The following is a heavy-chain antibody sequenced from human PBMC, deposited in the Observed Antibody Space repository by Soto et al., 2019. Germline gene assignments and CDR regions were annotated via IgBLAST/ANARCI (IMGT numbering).Heavy chain of an antibody. J-gene: IGHJ3*02. Sequence: QVQLQQWGAGLLKPSETLSLTCAVYGGSFSGYYWSGIRQPPGKGLEWIGEINHSGSTNYNPSLKSRVTISVDTSKKQFSLKLRSVTAADTAVYYCARTGYSSGWYKAAFDIWGQGTMVTVSS. V-gene: IGHV4-34*01. CDR2: INHSGST. CDR3: ARTGYSSGWYKAAFDI. D-gene: IGHD6-19*01. CDR1: GGSFSGYY.